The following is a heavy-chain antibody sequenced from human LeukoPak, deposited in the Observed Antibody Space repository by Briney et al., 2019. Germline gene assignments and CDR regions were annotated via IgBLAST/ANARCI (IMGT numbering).Heavy chain of an antibody. V-gene: IGHV4-61*08. CDR2: IYHSGST. CDR3: ARVGLRTMIEHDAFDI. CDR1: GGSISSGGYY. D-gene: IGHD3-22*01. J-gene: IGHJ3*02. Sequence: PSETLSLTCTVSGGSISSGGYYWSWIRQPPGKGLEWIGYIYHSGSTNYNPSLKSRVTISIDTSKNQFSLKVTSVTAADTAVYYCARVGLRTMIEHDAFDIWGQGKMVTVSS.